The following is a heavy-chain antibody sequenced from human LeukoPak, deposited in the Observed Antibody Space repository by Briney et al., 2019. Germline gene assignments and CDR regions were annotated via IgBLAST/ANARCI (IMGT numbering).Heavy chain of an antibody. V-gene: IGHV1-2*02. J-gene: IGHJ4*02. D-gene: IGHD1-26*01. CDR3: ARGRLTKRESYRYYFDY. CDR2: INPNSGGT. Sequence: ASVKVSCKASGYTFTGYYMHWVRQAPGQGLEWMGWINPNSGGTNYAQKFQGRVTMTRDTSIRTAYMELSRLRSDDTAVYYCARGRLTKRESYRYYFDYWGQGTLVTVSS. CDR1: GYTFTGYY.